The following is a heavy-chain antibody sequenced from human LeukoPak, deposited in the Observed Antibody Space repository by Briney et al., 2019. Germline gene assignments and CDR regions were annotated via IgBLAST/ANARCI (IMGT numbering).Heavy chain of an antibody. Sequence: QTGGSLRLSCAASGFTFSSYAMSWVRQAPGKGLEWVSGISGSGGSTYYADSVKGRFTISRDNSKNTLYMQMNSLRAEDTAVYYCAKAVTRYSSSSYWSQGTLVTVSS. D-gene: IGHD6-6*01. V-gene: IGHV3-23*01. CDR2: ISGSGGST. J-gene: IGHJ4*02. CDR1: GFTFSSYA. CDR3: AKAVTRYSSSSY.